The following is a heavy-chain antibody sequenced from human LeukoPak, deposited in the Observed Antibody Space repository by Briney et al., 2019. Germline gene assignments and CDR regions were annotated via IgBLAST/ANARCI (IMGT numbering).Heavy chain of an antibody. CDR1: GGTFSSYA. D-gene: IGHD5-18*01. CDR2: ITPMFGTA. CDR3: ARGQLPYLYYFDY. J-gene: IGHJ4*02. V-gene: IGHV1-69*13. Sequence: GASVKVSCKASGGTFSSYAINWVRQAPGQGLEWMEGITPMFGTAKYAQKFQGRVTITADESTSTAYMELSSLRSEDTAVYYCARGQLPYLYYFDYWGQGTLVTVSS.